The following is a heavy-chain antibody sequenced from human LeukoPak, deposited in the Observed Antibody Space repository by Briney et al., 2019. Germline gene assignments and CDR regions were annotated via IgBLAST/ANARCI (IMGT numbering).Heavy chain of an antibody. Sequence: SETLSLTCAVYGGSFSGYYWSWIRQPPGKGLEWIGEINHSGSTNYNPSLKSRVTVSVDTSKNQFSLKLSSVTTADTAVYYCARVGGLAAYWGARSWFDPWGQGTLVTVSS. CDR1: GGSFSGYY. D-gene: IGHD6-13*01. CDR2: INHSGST. V-gene: IGHV4-34*01. J-gene: IGHJ5*02. CDR3: ARVGGLAAYWGARSWFDP.